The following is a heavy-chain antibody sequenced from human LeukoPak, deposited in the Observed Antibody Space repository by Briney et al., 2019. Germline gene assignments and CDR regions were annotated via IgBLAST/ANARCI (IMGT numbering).Heavy chain of an antibody. V-gene: IGHV1-2*02. D-gene: IGHD3-22*01. CDR3: ARENDSGQNDY. CDR1: GYTCTGYY. J-gene: IGHJ4*02. Sequence: ASVKVSCKASGYTCTGYYMHWVRQAPGQGLEWMGWINPYSGGTNYARKFQGRVTMTRDSSISTAYMELSSLRSDDTAVYYCARENDSGQNDYWGQGTLVTVSS. CDR2: INPYSGGT.